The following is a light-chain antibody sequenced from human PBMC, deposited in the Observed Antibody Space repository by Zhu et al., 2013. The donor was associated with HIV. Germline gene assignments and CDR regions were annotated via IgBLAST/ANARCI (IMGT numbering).Light chain of an antibody. V-gene: IGKV3-20*01. J-gene: IGKJ1*01. CDR3: QHYGSSPRT. CDR1: QTVSSNF. CDR2: GAS. Sequence: EVVMTQSPGTLSLSPGERATLSCRASQTVSSNFLAWYHQIPGQAPRLLIYGASSRATGIPDRFSGSGSGTDFTLTISRLEPEDFAVYYCQHYGSSPRTFGQGTKVEIK.